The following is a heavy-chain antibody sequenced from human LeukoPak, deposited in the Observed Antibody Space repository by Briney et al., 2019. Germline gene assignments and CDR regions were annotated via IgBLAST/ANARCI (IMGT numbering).Heavy chain of an antibody. J-gene: IGHJ4*02. CDR3: ARGVYNQGNAFDY. V-gene: IGHV5-51*01. CDR2: INPGDSDT. CDR1: GYIVTDYW. D-gene: IGHD1-1*01. Sequence: GESLKISCKGSGYIVTDYWIGWVRQMPGKGLEWMGIINPGDSDTKYSPSFQGQVTMSADKSISTAYLQWSSLKASDTATYYCARGVYNQGNAFDYWGQGTLVTVSS.